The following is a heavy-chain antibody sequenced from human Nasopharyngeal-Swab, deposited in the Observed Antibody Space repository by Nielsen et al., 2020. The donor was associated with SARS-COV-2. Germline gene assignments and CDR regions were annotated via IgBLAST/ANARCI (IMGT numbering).Heavy chain of an antibody. D-gene: IGHD3-10*01. CDR2: ISYEGSKK. Sequence: GESLKISCTASGFSFNNYGMHWVRQAPGKGLEWVAVISYEGSKKKYAESVEGRFTISRDFSKNTLYLQMNSLRPEDTAMYYCAKANVIFWFGQFKNDGFDIWGQGTRVVVSS. CDR1: GFSFNNYG. V-gene: IGHV3-30*18. J-gene: IGHJ3*02. CDR3: AKANVIFWFGQFKNDGFDI.